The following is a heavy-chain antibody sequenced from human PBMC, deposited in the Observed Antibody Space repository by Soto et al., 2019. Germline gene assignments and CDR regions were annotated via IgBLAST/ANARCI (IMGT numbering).Heavy chain of an antibody. CDR2: IIPIFNTT. CDR3: AREGRGKKAGYNGLVSLGY. CDR1: GSRFSNYV. D-gene: IGHD2-2*02. J-gene: IGHJ4*02. Sequence: QVQLVQSGAEVKTPGSSLKVSCTVSGSRFSNYVISWVRQAPGHGLEWLGRIIPIFNTTQYAQKFQGRVTITADKSTNKASLALSSLRSDDTAVYYCAREGRGKKAGYNGLVSLGYWGQGTLVTVSS. V-gene: IGHV1-69*06.